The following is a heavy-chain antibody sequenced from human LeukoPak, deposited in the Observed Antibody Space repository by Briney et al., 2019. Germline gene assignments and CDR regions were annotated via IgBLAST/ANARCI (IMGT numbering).Heavy chain of an antibody. J-gene: IGHJ5*02. D-gene: IGHD6-13*01. CDR2: ISYDGSNK. V-gene: IGHV3-30*03. Sequence: GGSLRLSCAASGFTFSSYGMHWVRQAPGKGLEWVALISYDGSNKYYADSVKGRFTISRDNSKNTLYLQMNSLRADDTAVYYCARDGYSSSSNWFDPWGQGTLVTVSS. CDR3: ARDGYSSSSNWFDP. CDR1: GFTFSSYG.